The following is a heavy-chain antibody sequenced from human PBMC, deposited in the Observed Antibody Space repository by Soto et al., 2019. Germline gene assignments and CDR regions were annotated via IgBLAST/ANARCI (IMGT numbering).Heavy chain of an antibody. CDR2: IYWDGDK. V-gene: IGHV2-5*02. CDR1: GFSLSTNGVG. J-gene: IGHJ4*02. Sequence: QITLKESGPTLVKPTQTLTLTCTFSGFSLSTNGVGVGWIRQPPGKALEWLALIYWDGDKRYSPSLKSRLTITKDTSKNQFVLTLTTMDPVDTATYYFAHRRGAYYFDDWGPGTLVTVSS. CDR3: AHRRGAYYFDD. D-gene: IGHD1-26*01.